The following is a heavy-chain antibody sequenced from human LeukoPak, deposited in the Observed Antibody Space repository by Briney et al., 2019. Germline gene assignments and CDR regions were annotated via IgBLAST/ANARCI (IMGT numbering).Heavy chain of an antibody. J-gene: IGHJ4*02. CDR3: ARQGGWGGAASLIEY. CDR2: MCYRGST. CDR1: GVSISTRTYY. Sequence: SETLSLTCTVSGVSISTRTYYWAWIRQPPGKGLEWIGSMCYRGSTYYNASLKSRVTISVDTSKNQFSLNLSSVTASDTAIFYCARQGGWGGAASLIEYWGQGTLVTVSS. V-gene: IGHV4-39*01. D-gene: IGHD1-26*01.